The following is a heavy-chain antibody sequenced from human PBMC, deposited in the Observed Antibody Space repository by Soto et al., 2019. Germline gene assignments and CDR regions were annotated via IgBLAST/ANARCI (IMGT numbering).Heavy chain of an antibody. CDR1: GFTFSNYW. D-gene: IGHD6-19*01. CDR3: ARVHKGAAVAGTPKY. Sequence: GGSLRLSCAASGFTFSNYWMNWVRQAPGKGLEWVANINPDGSEKYYVDSVKGRFAISRDNAESSLFLQMNSLKDEDTAVYYCARVHKGAAVAGTPKYWGRGSLVTVSS. V-gene: IGHV3-7*04. J-gene: IGHJ4*02. CDR2: INPDGSEK.